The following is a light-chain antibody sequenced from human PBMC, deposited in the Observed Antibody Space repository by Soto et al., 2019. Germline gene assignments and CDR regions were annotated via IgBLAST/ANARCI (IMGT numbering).Light chain of an antibody. CDR3: TSYTSRSTRV. J-gene: IGLJ1*01. CDR2: EVS. V-gene: IGLV2-14*01. CDR1: SSDVGGYNY. Sequence: QSVLTQPASVSGSPGQSITISCTGTSSDVGGYNYVSWYQQHPGKAPKLMIYEVSNRPSGISSRFSGSKSGNTASLTISGLQAEDEADYYCTSYTSRSTRVFGTGTKVTVL.